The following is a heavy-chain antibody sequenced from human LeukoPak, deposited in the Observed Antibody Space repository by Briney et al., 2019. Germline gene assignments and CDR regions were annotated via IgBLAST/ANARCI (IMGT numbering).Heavy chain of an antibody. CDR2: MNPNSGNT. V-gene: IGHV1-8*02. Sequence: ASVKVSCKASGYTFTGYYLHWVRQAPGQGLEWMGWMNPNSGNTGYAQKFQGRVTMTRNTSISTAYMELSSLRSEDTAVYYCARARDTPYYYMDVWGKGTTVTVSS. CDR3: ARARDTPYYYMDV. J-gene: IGHJ6*03. CDR1: GYTFTGYY.